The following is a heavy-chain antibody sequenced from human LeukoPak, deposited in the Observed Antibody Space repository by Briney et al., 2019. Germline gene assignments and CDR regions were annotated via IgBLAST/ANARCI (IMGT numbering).Heavy chain of an antibody. J-gene: IGHJ6*03. Sequence: PSETLSPTCTVSGGSISSYYWSWIRQPPGKGLEWIGYIHYSGSTNYNPSLKSRVTISVDTSKNQFSLKLSSVTAADTAVYYCARVQGGSYVYYYYYYMDVWGKGTTVTVSS. V-gene: IGHV4-59*01. CDR3: ARVQGGSYVYYYYYYMDV. CDR2: IHYSGST. D-gene: IGHD1-26*01. CDR1: GGSISSYY.